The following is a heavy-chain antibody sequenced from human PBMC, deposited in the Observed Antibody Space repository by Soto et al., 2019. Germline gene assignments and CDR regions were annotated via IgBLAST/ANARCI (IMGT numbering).Heavy chain of an antibody. Sequence: QVQLVQSGAEVKKPGASVKVSCKASGYTFTSYGISWVRQAPGQGLEWMGWTSAYNGNTNYAQKLQGRVTMTTDTSTSTAYMELRSLRSDDTAVYYCARDAYCTNGVCYKDAFDIWGQGTMVTVSS. J-gene: IGHJ3*02. V-gene: IGHV1-18*01. CDR1: GYTFTSYG. D-gene: IGHD2-8*01. CDR3: ARDAYCTNGVCYKDAFDI. CDR2: TSAYNGNT.